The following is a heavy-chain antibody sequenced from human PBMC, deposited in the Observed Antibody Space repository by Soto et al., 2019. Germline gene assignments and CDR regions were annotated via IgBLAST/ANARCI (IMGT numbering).Heavy chain of an antibody. D-gene: IGHD6-6*01. CDR1: GYSIRSGYF. CDR2: MYHSGIT. Sequence: SETLSLTCAVSGYSIRSGYFWGWIRQPPGKGLEWIGSMYHSGITYYNLSLKSRVTISVDTSKNQLSLKLSSATTADTAVYYCARSMYSTSAQLYYGMDVWGQGTTVTVS. J-gene: IGHJ6*02. CDR3: ARSMYSTSAQLYYGMDV. V-gene: IGHV4-38-2*01.